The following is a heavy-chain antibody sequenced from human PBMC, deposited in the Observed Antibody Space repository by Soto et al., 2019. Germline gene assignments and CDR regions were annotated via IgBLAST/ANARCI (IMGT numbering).Heavy chain of an antibody. Sequence: QVQLVASGGGVVQPGRSLRLSCAASGFTFSSYAMHWVRQAPGKGLEWVAVISYDGSNKYYADSVKGRFTISRDNSKNTLYLQMNSLRAEDTAVYYCARDPGGYSPYFDYWGQGTLVTVSS. CDR1: GFTFSSYA. CDR2: ISYDGSNK. D-gene: IGHD5-18*01. J-gene: IGHJ4*02. CDR3: ARDPGGYSPYFDY. V-gene: IGHV3-30-3*01.